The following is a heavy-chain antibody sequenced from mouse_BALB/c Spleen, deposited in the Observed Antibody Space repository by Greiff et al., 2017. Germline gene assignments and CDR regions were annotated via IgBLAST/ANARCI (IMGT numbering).Heavy chain of an antibody. CDR2: ISSGSSTI. CDR3: AREGKLGAWFAY. J-gene: IGHJ3*01. D-gene: IGHD4-1*01. Sequence: EVKVVESGGGLVQPGGSRKLSCAASGFTFSSFGMHWVRQAPEKGLEWVAYISSGSSTIYYADTVKGRFTISRDNPKNTLFLQMTSLRSEDTAMYYCAREGKLGAWFAYWGQGTLVTVSA. CDR1: GFTFSSFG. V-gene: IGHV5-17*02.